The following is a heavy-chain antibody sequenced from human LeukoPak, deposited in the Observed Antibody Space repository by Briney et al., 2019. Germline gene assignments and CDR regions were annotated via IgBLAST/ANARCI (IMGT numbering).Heavy chain of an antibody. Sequence: GGSLRLSCEASGSTVSSNYMRWVRRAPGKGLEWVANIRRDGSEKHYVDSVMGRFTISRDNAKNSLYLQMNSLRAEDTAVYYCAELGITMIGGVWGKGTTVTISS. CDR1: GSTVSSNY. V-gene: IGHV3-7*01. CDR2: IRRDGSEK. D-gene: IGHD3-10*02. J-gene: IGHJ6*04. CDR3: AELGITMIGGV.